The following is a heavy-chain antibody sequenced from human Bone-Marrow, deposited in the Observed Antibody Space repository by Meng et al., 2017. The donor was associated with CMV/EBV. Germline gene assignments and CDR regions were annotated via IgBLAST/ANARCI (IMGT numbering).Heavy chain of an antibody. CDR1: GFTVSSNY. CDR3: ASFFGVVMGPSPNWFDP. D-gene: IGHD3-3*01. J-gene: IGHJ5*02. Sequence: GESLKISCAASGFTVSSNYMSWVRQAPGKGLERVSLIYSGGSTYYANSVKGRFTISRDNSKNTLYLQMNSLKAEDTAVYYCASFFGVVMGPSPNWFDPWGQGTLVTVSS. CDR2: IYSGGST. V-gene: IGHV3-53*01.